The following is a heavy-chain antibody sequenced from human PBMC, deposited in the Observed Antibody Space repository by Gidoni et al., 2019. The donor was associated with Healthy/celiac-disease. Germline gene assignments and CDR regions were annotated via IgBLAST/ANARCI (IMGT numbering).Heavy chain of an antibody. CDR1: GYTFTGYY. J-gene: IGHJ6*02. Sequence: QVQLVQSGAEVKKPGASVKVSCKASGYTFTGYYMHWVRQDPGQGLEWMGWINPNSGGTNYAQKLQGRVTMTRDTSISTAYMELSRLRSDDTAVYYCARDPLTRKYYYGMDVWGQGTTVTVSS. CDR2: INPNSGGT. D-gene: IGHD3-9*01. V-gene: IGHV1-2*02. CDR3: ARDPLTRKYYYGMDV.